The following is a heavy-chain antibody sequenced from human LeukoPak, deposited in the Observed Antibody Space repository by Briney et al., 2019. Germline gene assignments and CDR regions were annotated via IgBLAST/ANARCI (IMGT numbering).Heavy chain of an antibody. CDR3: AGDRAHYGSGTLFDY. V-gene: IGHV3-30-3*01. CDR1: GFTFSSYA. CDR2: ISYDGSNK. J-gene: IGHJ4*02. D-gene: IGHD3-10*01. Sequence: PGRSLRLSCAASGFTFSSYAMHWVRQAPGKGLEWVAVISYDGSNKYYADSVKGRFTISRDNSKNTLYLQMNSLRAEDTAVYYCAGDRAHYGSGTLFDYWGQGTLVTVSS.